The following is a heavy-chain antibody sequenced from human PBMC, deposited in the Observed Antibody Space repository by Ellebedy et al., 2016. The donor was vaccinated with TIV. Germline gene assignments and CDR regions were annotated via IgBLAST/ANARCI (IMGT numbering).Heavy chain of an antibody. D-gene: IGHD1-1*01. J-gene: IGHJ5*02. CDR3: ARDRDGWNGRLDP. CDR2: ISGSGGGT. Sequence: GESLKTSXAAPGFTFGAYAMSWVRQAPGKGLEWVSGISGSGGGTYYADSVKGRFTMSRDNSKNTLYLEMNSLRAEDTARYFCARDRDGWNGRLDPWGQGTLVTVSS. V-gene: IGHV3-23*01. CDR1: GFTFGAYA.